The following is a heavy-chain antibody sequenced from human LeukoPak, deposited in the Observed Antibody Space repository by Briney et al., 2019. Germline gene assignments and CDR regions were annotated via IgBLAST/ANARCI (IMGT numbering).Heavy chain of an antibody. J-gene: IGHJ4*02. V-gene: IGHV1-18*01. CDR1: GYTFTSYG. CDR3: ATRLGRLLTPWYYFDY. CDR2: ISAYNGNT. D-gene: IGHD3-22*01. Sequence: ASVKVSCKASGYTFTSYGISWVRQAPGQGLEWMGWISAYNGNTNYAQKLQGRVTMTTDTSTSTAYMELRSLRSDDTVVYYCATRLGRLLTPWYYFDYWGQGTLVTVSS.